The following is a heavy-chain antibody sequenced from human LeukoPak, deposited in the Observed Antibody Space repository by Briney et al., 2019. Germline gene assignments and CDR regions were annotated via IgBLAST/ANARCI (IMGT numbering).Heavy chain of an antibody. Sequence: SVKVSCKASGGTFSSYAISWVRPAPGQGLEWMGGIIPIFGTANYAQKFQGRVTITADESTSTAYMELSSLRSEDTAVYYCARDYYGSGSYSGWFDPWGQGTLVTVSS. CDR1: GGTFSSYA. D-gene: IGHD3-10*01. CDR3: ARDYYGSGSYSGWFDP. V-gene: IGHV1-69*01. J-gene: IGHJ5*02. CDR2: IIPIFGTA.